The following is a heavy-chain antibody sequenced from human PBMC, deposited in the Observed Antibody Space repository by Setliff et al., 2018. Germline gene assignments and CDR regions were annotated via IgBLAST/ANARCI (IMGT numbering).Heavy chain of an antibody. CDR1: GYSISSGYY. D-gene: IGHD4-17*01. CDR2: IYHSGST. J-gene: IGHJ3*02. V-gene: IGHV4-38-2*02. Sequence: SETLSLTCAVSGYSISSGYYWGWIRQPPGKGLEWIGSIYHSGSTYYNPSLKSRVTISVDTSKNQFSLKLSSVTAADTAVYYCARDPLTTNRRRAFDIWGQGTMVTVS. CDR3: ARDPLTTNRRRAFDI.